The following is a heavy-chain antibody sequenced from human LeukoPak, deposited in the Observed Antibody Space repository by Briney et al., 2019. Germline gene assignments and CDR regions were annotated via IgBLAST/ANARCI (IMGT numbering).Heavy chain of an antibody. J-gene: IGHJ4*02. CDR2: IRYDGSNK. Sequence: GGSLRLSCAASGFTFSSYGMHWVRQAPGKGLEWVAFIRYDGSNKYYADSVKGRFTISRDNSKNTLYLQMNSLRAEDTAVYYCAKEYRGYSYGLFDHWGQGTLVTVSS. D-gene: IGHD5-18*01. CDR3: AKEYRGYSYGLFDH. CDR1: GFTFSSYG. V-gene: IGHV3-30*02.